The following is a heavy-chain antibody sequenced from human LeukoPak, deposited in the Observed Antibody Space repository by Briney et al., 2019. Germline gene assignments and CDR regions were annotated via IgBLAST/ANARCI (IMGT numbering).Heavy chain of an antibody. J-gene: IGHJ4*02. CDR1: GFTFSSYA. Sequence: GGSLRLSCAASGFTFSSYAMSWVRQAPGRGLEWVSAISGSGGSTYYADSVKGRFTISRDNSKNTLYLQMNSLRAEDTAVYYCAKVKYYYDSSGYYYDYWGQGTLVTVSS. CDR2: ISGSGGST. D-gene: IGHD3-22*01. V-gene: IGHV3-23*01. CDR3: AKVKYYYDSSGYYYDY.